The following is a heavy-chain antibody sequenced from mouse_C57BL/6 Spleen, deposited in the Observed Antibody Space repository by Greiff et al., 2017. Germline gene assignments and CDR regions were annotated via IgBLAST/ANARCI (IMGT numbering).Heavy chain of an antibody. Sequence: VQLQQSGAELAKPGASGKLSCKASGYTFTSYWMHWAKQRPGQGLEWIGYINPSSGYTKYNQKFKDKATLTADKSSSTAYMQLSSLTYEDSAVYYCARDWDEAPFAYWGQGTLVTVSA. CDR3: ARDWDEAPFAY. CDR1: GYTFTSYW. V-gene: IGHV1-7*01. CDR2: INPSSGYT. J-gene: IGHJ3*01. D-gene: IGHD4-1*01.